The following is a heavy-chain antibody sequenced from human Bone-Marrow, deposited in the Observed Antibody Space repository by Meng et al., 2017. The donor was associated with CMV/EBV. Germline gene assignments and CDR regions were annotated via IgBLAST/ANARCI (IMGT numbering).Heavy chain of an antibody. CDR1: GYTFTSYD. V-gene: IGHV1-2*02. CDR3: ARGTSLFGVDLYYYYGMDV. J-gene: IGHJ6*02. Sequence: ASVKVSCKASGYTFTSYDINWVRQATGQGLEWMGWINPNSGGTNYAQKFQGRVTMTRDTSISTAYMELSRLRSDDTAVYYCARGTSLFGVDLYYYYGMDVWGQGNTVTVSS. CDR2: INPNSGGT. D-gene: IGHD3-3*01.